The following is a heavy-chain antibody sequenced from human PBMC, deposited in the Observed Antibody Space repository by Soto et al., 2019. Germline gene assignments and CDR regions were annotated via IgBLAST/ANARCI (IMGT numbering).Heavy chain of an antibody. Sequence: ASVKVSCKASGYTFTSYGISWVRQAPGQGLEWMGWISAYNGNTNYAQKLXGXXXXTTDTSTSTAYMELRSLRSDDTAVYYCARGSQQWLENWFDPWGQGTLVTVSS. CDR1: GYTFTSYG. V-gene: IGHV1-18*01. CDR3: ARGSQQWLENWFDP. J-gene: IGHJ5*02. D-gene: IGHD6-19*01. CDR2: ISAYNGNT.